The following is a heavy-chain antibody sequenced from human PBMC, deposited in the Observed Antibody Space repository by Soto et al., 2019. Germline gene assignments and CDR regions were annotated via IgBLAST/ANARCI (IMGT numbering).Heavy chain of an antibody. CDR3: ARDQQMIPGFDY. D-gene: IGHD3-10*01. CDR2: IYHSGST. Sequence: SETLSLTCAVSGGSISSSNWWSWVRQPPGKGLEWIGEIYHSGSTNYNPSLKSRVTISVDKSKNQFSLKLSSATAADTAVYYCARDQQMIPGFDYWGQGTLVTVSS. CDR1: GGSISSSNW. V-gene: IGHV4-4*02. J-gene: IGHJ4*02.